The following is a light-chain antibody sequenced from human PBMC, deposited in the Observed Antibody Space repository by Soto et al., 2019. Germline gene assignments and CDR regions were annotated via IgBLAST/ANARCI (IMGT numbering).Light chain of an antibody. J-gene: IGKJ1*01. CDR3: QQYDNWPGT. Sequence: EIVLTQSPGTLSLSPGERATLSCRASQSVSSKLAWYQHKPGQAPRLLIYGASTRATGIPARFSGSGSGTEFTLTISSLQSEDFAVYYCQQYDNWPGTFGQGTKVDIK. CDR1: QSVSSK. CDR2: GAS. V-gene: IGKV3-15*01.